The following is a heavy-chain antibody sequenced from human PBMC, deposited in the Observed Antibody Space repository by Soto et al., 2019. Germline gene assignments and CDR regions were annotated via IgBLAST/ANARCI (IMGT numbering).Heavy chain of an antibody. CDR3: ASAPWYSAILLPIEFDS. J-gene: IGHJ4*02. CDR2: IRSKAYGGAS. CDR1: GFRFGDYA. D-gene: IGHD1-26*01. Sequence: GGSLRLSCSASGFRFGDYAMGWFRQAPGEGLEWVGFIRSKAYGGASEYAVSVEGSFTISRDDSAWFDYLKMNNLETEDTAVYYCASAPWYSAILLPIEFDSWGAGTLVTVAS. V-gene: IGHV3-49*03.